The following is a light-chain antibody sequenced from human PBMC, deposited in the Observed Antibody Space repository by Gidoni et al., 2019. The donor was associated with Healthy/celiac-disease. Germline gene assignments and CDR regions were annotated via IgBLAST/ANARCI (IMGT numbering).Light chain of an antibody. CDR2: AAS. J-gene: IGKJ1*01. CDR3: QQSYSTPLT. CDR1: QSISSY. Sequence: DIQMTQAPSSLSASVGDRVTITCRASQSISSYLNWYQQKPGKAPKRLIYAASSLQSGVPSRFSGSGSGTDFTLTISSLQPEDFATYYCQQSYSTPLTFXQXTKVEIK. V-gene: IGKV1-39*01.